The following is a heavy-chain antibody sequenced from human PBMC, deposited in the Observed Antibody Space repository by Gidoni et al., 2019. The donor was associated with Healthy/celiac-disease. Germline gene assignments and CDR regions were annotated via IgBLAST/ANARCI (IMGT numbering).Heavy chain of an antibody. CDR1: GFTFRSDS. Sequence: EVQLVESGGGLVKPGGSLRLSCAASGFTFRSDSMNWVRQAPGKGLEWVSSISSSSSYIYYADSVKGRFTISSDNAKNSLYLQMNSLRAEDTAVYYCARRGPGTQPFGAFDIWGQGTMVTVSS. CDR3: ARRGPGTQPFGAFDI. CDR2: ISSSSSYI. J-gene: IGHJ3*02. D-gene: IGHD1-7*01. V-gene: IGHV3-21*01.